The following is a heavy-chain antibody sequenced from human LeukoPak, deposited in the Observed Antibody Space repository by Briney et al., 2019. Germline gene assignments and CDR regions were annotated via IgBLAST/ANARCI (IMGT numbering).Heavy chain of an antibody. CDR2: IYSGGST. J-gene: IGHJ6*03. V-gene: IGHV3-53*01. Sequence: GGCLRLSCAASGFTVSSNYMSWVRQAPGKGLEWVSVIYSGGSTYYADSVKGRFTISRDNSKNTLYLQMNNLRAEDTAVYYCASGSGSYRTPYYYMDVWGKGTTVTVSS. CDR1: GFTVSSNY. D-gene: IGHD3-10*01. CDR3: ASGSGSYRTPYYYMDV.